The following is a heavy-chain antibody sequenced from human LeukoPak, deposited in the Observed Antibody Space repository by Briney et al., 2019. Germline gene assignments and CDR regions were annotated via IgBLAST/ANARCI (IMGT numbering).Heavy chain of an antibody. CDR1: GFTFSSYS. Sequence: GGSLRLSCAASGFTFSSYSMNWVRQAPGKGLEWVSSISSSRSYIYYAHSEKRRFTISRDNAKNSLYLQMNSLRAEDTAVYYCARITPDSSGYTIDYWGQGTLVTVSS. CDR2: ISSSRSYI. V-gene: IGHV3-21*01. J-gene: IGHJ4*02. D-gene: IGHD3-22*01. CDR3: ARITPDSSGYTIDY.